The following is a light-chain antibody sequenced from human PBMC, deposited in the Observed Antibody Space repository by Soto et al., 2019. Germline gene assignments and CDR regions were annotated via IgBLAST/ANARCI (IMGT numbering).Light chain of an antibody. V-gene: IGKV3-15*01. J-gene: IGKJ1*01. CDR2: GAS. CDR1: QSVSSN. CDR3: QQYNNWPQT. Sequence: EIVMTQSPATLSVSPGERATLSCRASQSVSSNLAWYQQKPGQAPRLLIYGASTRATGIPARFSCSGSGTEFTLTISSLQSEDFAFYYCQQYNNWPQTFGQGTKVEIK.